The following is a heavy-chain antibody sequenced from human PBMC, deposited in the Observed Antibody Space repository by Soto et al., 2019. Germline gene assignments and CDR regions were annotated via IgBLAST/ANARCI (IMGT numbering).Heavy chain of an antibody. CDR3: ASSYCSVGSFYTCCHFDL. CDR2: IGPYNGNT. V-gene: IGHV1-18*01. J-gene: IGHJ2*01. Sequence: QAQLVQSGAEVKKPGASVKVSCQAGGYTFADYGISWVRQAPGQGLEWMGWIGPYNGNTNYAQNLQDRVTMTTDTSTNTASMELRSLRSDDTALYYCASSYCSVGSFYTCCHFDLWGRGTLLTVSS. CDR1: GYTFADYG. D-gene: IGHD2-15*01.